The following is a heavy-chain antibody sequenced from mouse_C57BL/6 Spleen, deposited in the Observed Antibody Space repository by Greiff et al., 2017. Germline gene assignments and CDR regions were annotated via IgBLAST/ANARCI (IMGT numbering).Heavy chain of an antibody. V-gene: IGHV1-62-2*01. CDR1: GYTFTEYT. D-gene: IGHD1-1*01. J-gene: IGHJ4*01. CDR3: ARHEGRGSSYYYAMDY. Sequence: VMLVESGAELVKPGASVKLSCKASGYTFTEYTIHWVKQRSGQGLGWIGWFYPGSGSIKYNEKFKDKATLTADKSSSTVYMELSRLTSEDSAVYFCARHEGRGSSYYYAMDYWGQGTSVTVSS. CDR2: FYPGSGSI.